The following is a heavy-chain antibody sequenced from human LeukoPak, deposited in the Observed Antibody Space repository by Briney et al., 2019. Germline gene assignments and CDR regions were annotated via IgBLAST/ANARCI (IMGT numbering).Heavy chain of an antibody. V-gene: IGHV1-46*01. CDR2: INPSGGST. CDR3: ARVKIAAAGTSGYYYGMDV. Sequence: ASVKVSCKATGYTFTSHYMHWVRQAPGQGLEWMGIINPSGGSTSYAQKFQGRVTITADESTSTAYMELSSLRSEDTAVYYCARVKIAAAGTSGYYYGMDVWGQGTTVTVSS. D-gene: IGHD6-13*01. CDR1: GYTFTSHY. J-gene: IGHJ6*02.